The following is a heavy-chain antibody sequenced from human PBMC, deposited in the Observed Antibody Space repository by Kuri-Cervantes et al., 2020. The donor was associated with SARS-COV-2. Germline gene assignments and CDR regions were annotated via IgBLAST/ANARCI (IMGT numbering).Heavy chain of an antibody. Sequence: SVKVSCKSSGYSFTNYGINWVRQAPGQGLEWMGWISAYNGNTIYAQKLQGRVTMTTDTSTSTAYVDLRSLRSDDTAVYYCARDFNDFWSGYATFDPWGQGTLVTVSS. V-gene: IGHV1-18*04. CDR2: ISAYNGNT. CDR3: ARDFNDFWSGYATFDP. D-gene: IGHD3-3*01. J-gene: IGHJ5*02. CDR1: GYSFTNYG.